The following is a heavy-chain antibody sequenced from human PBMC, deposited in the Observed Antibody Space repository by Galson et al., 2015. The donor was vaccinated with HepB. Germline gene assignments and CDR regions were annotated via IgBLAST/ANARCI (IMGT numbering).Heavy chain of an antibody. CDR2: ISGSGGST. J-gene: IGHJ4*02. CDR1: GFTFSSYA. D-gene: IGHD1-26*01. V-gene: IGHV3-23*01. Sequence: SLRLSCAASGFTFSSYAMSWVRQAPRKGLEWVSAISGSGGSTYYADSVKGRFTISRDNSKNTLYLQMNSLRAEDTAVYYCASGSYSSNFDYWGQGTLVTVSS. CDR3: ASGSYSSNFDY.